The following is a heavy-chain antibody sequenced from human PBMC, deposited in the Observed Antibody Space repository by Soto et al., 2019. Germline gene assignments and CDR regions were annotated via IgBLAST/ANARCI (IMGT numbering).Heavy chain of an antibody. J-gene: IGHJ5*02. D-gene: IGHD4-17*01. Sequence: QVQLQESGPGLVKPSQTLSLTCTVSGGSISSGGYYWSWIRQHPGKGLEWIGYIYYSGSTYYNPSLKSRGNISVDTSKNQFSLKLSSGTAADTAVYYCAREHTVKRLFDPWGQGTLVTVSS. V-gene: IGHV4-31*03. CDR2: IYYSGST. CDR1: GGSISSGGYY. CDR3: AREHTVKRLFDP.